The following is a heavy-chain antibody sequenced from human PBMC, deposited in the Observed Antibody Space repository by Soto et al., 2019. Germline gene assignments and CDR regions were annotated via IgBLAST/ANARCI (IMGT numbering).Heavy chain of an antibody. CDR2: ISAYNGNT. D-gene: IGHD2-2*01. CDR3: ASEVCSSTSCYFWFDP. CDR1: GYTFTSYG. V-gene: IGHV1-18*01. J-gene: IGHJ5*02. Sequence: ASVKVSCKASGYTFTSYGISWVRQAPGQGLEWMGWISAYNGNTNYAQKLQGRVTMTTDTSTSTAYMELRSLRSDDTAVYYCASEVCSSTSCYFWFDPWGQGTPVTVSS.